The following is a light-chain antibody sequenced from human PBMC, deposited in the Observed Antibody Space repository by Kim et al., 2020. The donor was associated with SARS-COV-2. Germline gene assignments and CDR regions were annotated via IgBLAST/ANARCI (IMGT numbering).Light chain of an antibody. CDR2: AAS. V-gene: IGKV1-39*01. J-gene: IGKJ1*01. CDR3: QQSYCPPRT. CDR1: QSISGY. Sequence: ASVGDRVTISCRASQSISGYLNWYQQKPGRAPNLLIYAASSLRSGVPSRFSGSGSGTDFTLTISCLQLEDFATYYCQQSYCPPRTFGQGTKVDIK.